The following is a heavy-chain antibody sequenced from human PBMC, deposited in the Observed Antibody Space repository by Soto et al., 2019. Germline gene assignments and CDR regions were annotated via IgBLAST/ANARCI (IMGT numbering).Heavy chain of an antibody. CDR2: VNWNGGST. J-gene: IGHJ4*02. Sequence: GGSLRLSCAASGFTFDDYGMSWARQAPGKGLEWVSGVNWNGGSTGYADSVKGRFTISRDNAKNSLYLQMNSLRAEDTAFYYCVRGASLNFDYWGQGTLVAVSS. CDR1: GFTFDDYG. CDR3: VRGASLNFDY. V-gene: IGHV3-20*04. D-gene: IGHD1-26*01.